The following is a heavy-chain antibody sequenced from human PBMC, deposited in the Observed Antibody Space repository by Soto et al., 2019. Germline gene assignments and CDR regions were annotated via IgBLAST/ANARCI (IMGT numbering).Heavy chain of an antibody. D-gene: IGHD6-13*01. CDR1: GGTFSSYA. V-gene: IGHV1-69*01. J-gene: IGHJ4*02. CDR3: ARDGENLAAAATGY. CDR2: IIPIFGTA. Sequence: QVQLVQSGAEVKKPGSSVKVSCKASGGTFSSYAISWGRQAPGQGLEWMGGIIPIFGTANYAQKFQGRVTITADESTRTDYMELSSLRSEYTAVYYGARDGENLAAAATGYWGQGTLVTVSS.